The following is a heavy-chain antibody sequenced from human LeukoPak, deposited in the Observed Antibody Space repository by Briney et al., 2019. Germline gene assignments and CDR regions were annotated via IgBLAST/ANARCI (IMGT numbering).Heavy chain of an antibody. Sequence: PGGSLRLPCAASGFTFSSYEMNWVRQAPGKGLEWVSYISSSGSTIYYADSVKGRFTISRDNAKNSLYLQMSSLRAEDTTVYYCARGPNHDVPGGQLDCQHWGQGTLVTVSS. J-gene: IGHJ1*01. D-gene: IGHD2-8*01. V-gene: IGHV3-48*03. CDR1: GFTFSSYE. CDR3: ARGPNHDVPGGQLDCQH. CDR2: ISSSGSTI.